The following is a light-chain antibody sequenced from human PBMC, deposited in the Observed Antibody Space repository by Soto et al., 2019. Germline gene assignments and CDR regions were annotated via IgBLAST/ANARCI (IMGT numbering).Light chain of an antibody. CDR1: SSNLGPGFD. V-gene: IGLV1-40*01. CDR3: QSYDSSRTGSI. Sequence: QSALTQPPSVSGAPGQTVTISCTGSSSNLGPGFDVHWYQHVPGKAPKLVLYGNTIRPSGVPDRFPGPKSGSSASLAITGLQAEAEVDYYCQSYDSSRTGSIFGTVTKVTVL. CDR2: GNT. J-gene: IGLJ1*01.